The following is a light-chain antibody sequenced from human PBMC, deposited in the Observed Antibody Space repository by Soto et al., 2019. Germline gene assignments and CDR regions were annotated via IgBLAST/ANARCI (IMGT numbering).Light chain of an antibody. CDR3: QHYGSSPRT. CDR1: QSVSSSY. J-gene: IGKJ1*01. CDR2: GAS. Sequence: EIVLTQSPGTLSLSPGEGATLSCRASQSVSSSYIAWYQQRPGQTPSLLIYGASTRATGIPDRFSGSGSGTDFTLTINRLEPADFAVYYCQHYGSSPRTFGQGTKVDIK. V-gene: IGKV3-20*01.